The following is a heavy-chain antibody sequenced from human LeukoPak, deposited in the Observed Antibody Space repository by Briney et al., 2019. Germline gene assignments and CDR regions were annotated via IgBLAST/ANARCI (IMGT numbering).Heavy chain of an antibody. CDR2: ISSGGRTI. J-gene: IGHJ4*02. CDR3: ARAGYSSSWLLY. V-gene: IGHV3-48*04. D-gene: IGHD6-13*01. CDR1: GFTFITYG. Sequence: GGSLRLSCVGSGFTFITYGMSWVRQAPGQGLEWVSAISSGGRTIYYADSVKGRFTISRDNAKNSLYLQMNSLKAEDTAIYYCARAGYSSSWLLYWGQGTLVTVSS.